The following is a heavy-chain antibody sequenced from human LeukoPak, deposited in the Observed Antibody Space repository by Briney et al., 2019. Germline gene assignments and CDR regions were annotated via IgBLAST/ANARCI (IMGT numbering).Heavy chain of an antibody. J-gene: IGHJ4*02. CDR1: GGSISSYY. CDR2: IYYSGST. Sequence: SETLSLTCTVSGGSISSYYWSWIRQPPGKGLGWIGYIYYSGSTNYNPSLKSRVTISADTSKNQFSLKLNSLTTADTAVYYCTRGAGWLIDYWGQGILVTVSS. V-gene: IGHV4-59*01. D-gene: IGHD3-16*01. CDR3: TRGAGWLIDY.